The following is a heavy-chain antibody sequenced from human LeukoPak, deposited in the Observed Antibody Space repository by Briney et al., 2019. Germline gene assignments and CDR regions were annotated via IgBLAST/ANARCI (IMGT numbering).Heavy chain of an antibody. Sequence: GGSLRLSCEASGSTFSHYSLTWVRQAPGKGLEWVANIKEDGSEKHYVDSVTGRFTISRDNAKSSLYLQMNSLRAEDTAVYYCARGSTTEDYWGQGTLVTVSS. J-gene: IGHJ4*02. CDR1: GSTFSHYS. V-gene: IGHV3-7*04. CDR2: IKEDGSEK. CDR3: ARGSTTEDY. D-gene: IGHD1-1*01.